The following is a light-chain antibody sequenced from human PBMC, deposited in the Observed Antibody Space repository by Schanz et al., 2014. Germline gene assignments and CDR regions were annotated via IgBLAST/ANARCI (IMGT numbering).Light chain of an antibody. V-gene: IGKV1-5*03. CDR1: HSISSW. Sequence: IQMTQSPSTLSASVGDRVTITCRASHSISSWLAWYQQKPGKAPKLLIYKASSLESGVPSRFSGSGSGTEFTLTISSLQLEDFATYYCQQSNRVPFTFGPGTKVNIK. J-gene: IGKJ3*01. CDR2: KAS. CDR3: QQSNRVPFT.